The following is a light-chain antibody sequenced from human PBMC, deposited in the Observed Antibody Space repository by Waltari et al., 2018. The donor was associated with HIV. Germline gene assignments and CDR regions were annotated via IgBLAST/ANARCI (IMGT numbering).Light chain of an antibody. CDR3: CSYAGSYNYV. Sequence: QSALTQPRSVSGSPGQSVTISCTGTSSDVGGYKYVSWYQQHPGKAPKLMIYDVSKRPSGVPDRFSGSKSVNTASRTISGLQAEDEADYYCCSYAGSYNYVFGTGTKVTVL. J-gene: IGLJ1*01. CDR2: DVS. CDR1: SSDVGGYKY. V-gene: IGLV2-11*01.